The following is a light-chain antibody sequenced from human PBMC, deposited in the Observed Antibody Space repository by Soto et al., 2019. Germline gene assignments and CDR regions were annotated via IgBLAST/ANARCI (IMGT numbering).Light chain of an antibody. CDR1: SSDVGGYDY. CDR2: DVS. Sequence: QSALTQPRSVSGSPGQSVTISCTGTSSDVGGYDYVSWYQQHPGKAPKLMIYDVSSRPSGVPDRFSGSKSGNTASLTISGLQAEDEADYYCCSYAGTYTFYVFGPATKLTVL. CDR3: CSYAGTYTFYV. V-gene: IGLV2-11*01. J-gene: IGLJ1*01.